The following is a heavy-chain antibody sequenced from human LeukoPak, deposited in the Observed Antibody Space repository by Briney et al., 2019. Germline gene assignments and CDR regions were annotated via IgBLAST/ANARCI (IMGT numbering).Heavy chain of an antibody. V-gene: IGHV2-5*02. CDR1: GFSLSTSGVS. D-gene: IGHD6-19*01. J-gene: IGHJ4*02. Sequence: SGPTPVKPTQTLTLTCTFSGFSLSTSGVSVGWIRQPPGKALEWLALIYWDDDKRYSPSLKSRLTITKDTSKNLVVLTMTNMGPMDTATHYCAHSLRLVSFDYWGQGTLVTVSS. CDR3: AHSLRLVSFDY. CDR2: IYWDDDK.